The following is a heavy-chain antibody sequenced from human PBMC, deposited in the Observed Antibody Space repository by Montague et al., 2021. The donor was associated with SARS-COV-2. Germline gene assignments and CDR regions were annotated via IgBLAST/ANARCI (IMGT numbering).Heavy chain of an antibody. CDR2: IYPGDSDT. J-gene: IGHJ4*02. CDR3: ARQGTGSLGVDY. D-gene: IGHD3-10*01. Sequence: QSGAEVKKPGESLRISCKTSGYSFISYWIGWVRQMPGKGLEWMGIIYPGDSDTRYSPSFQGKVTVSADNSISTAYLEWISLQASDTAMYYCARQGTGSLGVDYWGQGALVTVSS. V-gene: IGHV5-51*01. CDR1: GYSFISYW.